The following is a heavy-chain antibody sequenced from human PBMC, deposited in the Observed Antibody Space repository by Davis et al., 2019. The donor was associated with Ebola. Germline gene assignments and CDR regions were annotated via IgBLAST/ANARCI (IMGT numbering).Heavy chain of an antibody. V-gene: IGHV3-7*03. CDR3: ARDIAVAGDY. CDR1: GLSIHMYW. Sequence: GGSLRLSCAASGLSIHMYWMTWVRQAPGKGLEWVANIKDDGSETDYVDSVKGRFTISRDNAKNSVYLQMNSLRSEDTAVYYCARDIAVAGDYWGQGTLVTVSS. D-gene: IGHD6-19*01. CDR2: IKDDGSET. J-gene: IGHJ4*02.